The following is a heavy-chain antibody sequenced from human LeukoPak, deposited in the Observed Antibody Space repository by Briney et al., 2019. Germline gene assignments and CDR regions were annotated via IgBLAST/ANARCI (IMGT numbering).Heavy chain of an antibody. CDR3: ARAGGWYFDY. V-gene: IGHV4-34*01. Sequence: KPSETLSLTCAVYGGSFSGYYWSWIRQPPGKGLEWIGEINHSGSTNYNTSLQSRVTISVDTSKNQFSLKLSSVTAADTAVYYCARAGGWYFDYWGQGTLVTVSS. D-gene: IGHD6-19*01. J-gene: IGHJ4*02. CDR1: GGSFSGYY. CDR2: INHSGST.